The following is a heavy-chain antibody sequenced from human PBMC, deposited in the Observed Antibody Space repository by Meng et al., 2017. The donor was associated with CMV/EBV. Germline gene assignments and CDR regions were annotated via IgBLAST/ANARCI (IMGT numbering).Heavy chain of an antibody. CDR1: GGTFSSYA. J-gene: IGHJ4*02. D-gene: IGHD1-26*01. V-gene: IGHV1-69*01. Sequence: VQSGVGVKEAGSSVKVSCKASGGTFSSYAISWVRQAPGQGLEWMGGIIPIFGTANYAQKFQGRVTITADESTSTAYMELSSLRSEDTAVYYCARERGSGSYAFDYWGQGTLVTVSS. CDR3: ARERGSGSYAFDY. CDR2: IIPIFGTA.